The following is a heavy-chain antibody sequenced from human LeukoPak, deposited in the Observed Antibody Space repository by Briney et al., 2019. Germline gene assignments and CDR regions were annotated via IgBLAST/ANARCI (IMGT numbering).Heavy chain of an antibody. J-gene: IGHJ4*02. CDR1: GFTFSSYG. D-gene: IGHD6-19*01. CDR3: ARDIGSGWYGEDFDY. V-gene: IGHV3-33*01. Sequence: GGSLRLSCAASGFTFSSYGMHWVRQAPGKGLEWVAVIWYDGSNKYYADSVKGRFTISRDNSKNTLYLQMNSLRAEDTAVYYCARDIGSGWYGEDFDYWGQGTLVTVSS. CDR2: IWYDGSNK.